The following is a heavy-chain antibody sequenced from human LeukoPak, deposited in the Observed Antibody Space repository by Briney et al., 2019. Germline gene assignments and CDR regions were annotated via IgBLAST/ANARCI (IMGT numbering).Heavy chain of an antibody. V-gene: IGHV3-30*18. CDR3: AKDWGSSGWYNYFDP. D-gene: IGHD6-19*01. CDR2: ISYDGNSK. Sequence: GGSLRLSCAVSGFTISSHGMHWVRQAPGKGLEWVAMISYDGNSKYYGDSVKGRFTISRDNSKNTLYLQMDSLRTEDTAVYYCAKDWGSSGWYNYFDPWGQGALVTVSS. CDR1: GFTISSHG. J-gene: IGHJ5*02.